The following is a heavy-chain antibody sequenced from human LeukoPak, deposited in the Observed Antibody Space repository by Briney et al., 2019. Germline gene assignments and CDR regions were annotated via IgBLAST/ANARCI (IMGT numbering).Heavy chain of an antibody. Sequence: SSETLSLTCTVSGGSISSYYWSWIRQPPGKGLEWIGYIYYSGSTNYNPSLKSRVTISVDTSKNQFSLKLSPVTAADTAVYYCARDRGNDYGDYVFPSWFDPWGQGTLVTVSS. V-gene: IGHV4-59*01. J-gene: IGHJ5*02. CDR1: GGSISSYY. D-gene: IGHD4-17*01. CDR3: ARDRGNDYGDYVFPSWFDP. CDR2: IYYSGST.